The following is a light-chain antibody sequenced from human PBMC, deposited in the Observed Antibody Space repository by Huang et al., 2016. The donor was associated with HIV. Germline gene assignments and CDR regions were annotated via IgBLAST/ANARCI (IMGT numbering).Light chain of an antibody. Sequence: DVVMTQSPLSLPVTLGQPASISCRSSQSSAYSDGNTYLNLFQQSPGQAPRRLINEASNRDSGFPARFSGSGSGTDFTLKISMVEAEDVGVYFCLQGTHFWPTFGQGTNLEI. CDR2: EAS. CDR3: LQGTHFWPT. CDR1: QSSAYSDGNTY. V-gene: IGKV2-30*01. J-gene: IGKJ2*01.